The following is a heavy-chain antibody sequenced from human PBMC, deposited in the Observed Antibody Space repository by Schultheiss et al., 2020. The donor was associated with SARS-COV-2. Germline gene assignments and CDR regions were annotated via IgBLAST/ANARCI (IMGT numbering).Heavy chain of an antibody. Sequence: GESLKISCVASGFTFSAYGMGWVRQAPGKGLECVSIVDSDGTVYPEDSLRGRFAASRDDSKNTLFLHLHSLRVEDTAIYYCAKSLQLPGYSSSWYEYYYGMDVWGQGTTVTVSS. CDR2: IVDSDGTV. V-gene: IGHV3-23*01. CDR1: GFTFSAYG. J-gene: IGHJ6*02. D-gene: IGHD6-13*01. CDR3: AKSLQLPGYSSSWYEYYYGMDV.